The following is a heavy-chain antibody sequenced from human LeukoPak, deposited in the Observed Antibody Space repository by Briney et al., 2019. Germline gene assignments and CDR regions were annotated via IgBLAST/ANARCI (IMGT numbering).Heavy chain of an antibody. Sequence: PGGSLRLSCAASGFIFSSYAMSWVRQAPGKGLEWVSAISGSGGSTYYADSVKGRFTISRDNSKNTLYLQMNSLRAEDTAVYYCAGPAADCTNGVCYVNWGQGTLVTVSS. V-gene: IGHV3-23*01. CDR2: ISGSGGST. J-gene: IGHJ4*02. CDR3: AGPAADCTNGVCYVN. CDR1: GFIFSSYA. D-gene: IGHD2-8*01.